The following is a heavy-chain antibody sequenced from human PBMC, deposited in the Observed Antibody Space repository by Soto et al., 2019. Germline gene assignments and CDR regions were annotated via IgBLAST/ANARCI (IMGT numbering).Heavy chain of an antibody. V-gene: IGHV3-33*08. J-gene: IGHJ3*01. CDR2: IWFDGSDK. D-gene: IGHD2-15*01. CDR1: VFTFSIYY. CDR3: ARLYCSASSCYSVGAFDV. Sequence: WGSLRLSCAAQVFTFSIYYLHWVRQAPGKGLEWVALIWFDGSDKYYTESVKGRFTISRDNSKSTLYLQMNSLRAEDTAVYYCARLYCSASSCYSVGAFDVRGQGTMVTVSS.